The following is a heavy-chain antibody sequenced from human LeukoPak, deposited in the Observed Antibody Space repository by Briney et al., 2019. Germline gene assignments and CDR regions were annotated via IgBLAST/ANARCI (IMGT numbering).Heavy chain of an antibody. V-gene: IGHV3-23*01. Sequence: GGSRRFSGAASGFIFRTYAMTWVRQAPGKGLEWVSATSGSGDKTYYADSVKGRFTISRDNSKNTVYLQMNRLRIEDTAEYYCAKEGEGYNYGYAYWGQGTLVTVSS. J-gene: IGHJ4*02. CDR3: AKEGEGYNYGYAY. D-gene: IGHD5-18*01. CDR2: TSGSGDKT. CDR1: GFIFRTYA.